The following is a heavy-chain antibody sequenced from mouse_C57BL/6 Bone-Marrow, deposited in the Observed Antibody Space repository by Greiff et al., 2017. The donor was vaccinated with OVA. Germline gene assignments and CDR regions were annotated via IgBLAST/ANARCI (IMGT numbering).Heavy chain of an antibody. CDR2: INPYNGGT. CDR1: GYTFTDYY. CDR3: ARSVYGSSLYYFDY. V-gene: IGHV1-19*01. J-gene: IGHJ2*01. D-gene: IGHD1-1*01. Sequence: VQLKESGPVLVKPGASVTMSCKASGYTFTDYYMNWVKQSHGKSLEWIGVINPYNGGTSYNQKFKGKATLTVDKSSSTAYMELNSLTSEDSAVYYCARSVYGSSLYYFDYWGQGTTLTVSS.